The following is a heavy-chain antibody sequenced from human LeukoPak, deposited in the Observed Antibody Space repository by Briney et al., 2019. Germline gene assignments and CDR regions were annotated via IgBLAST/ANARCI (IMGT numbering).Heavy chain of an antibody. CDR1: GFTFGSYA. CDR3: AFRGKVTVTTKGAFDF. Sequence: PGGSLRLSCVASGFTFGSYAMSWDRQAPGKGLEWVSLISGNGVGTDYADSVKGRFTISRDNSKNTLYLQMNSLRAEDTAVYYCAFRGKVTVTTKGAFDFWGQGTMVTASS. J-gene: IGHJ3*01. CDR2: ISGNGVGT. D-gene: IGHD4-17*01. V-gene: IGHV3-23*01.